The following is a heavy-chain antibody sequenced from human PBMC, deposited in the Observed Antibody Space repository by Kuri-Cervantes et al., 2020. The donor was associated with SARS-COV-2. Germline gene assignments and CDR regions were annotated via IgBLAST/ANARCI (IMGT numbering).Heavy chain of an antibody. V-gene: IGHV4-34*01. J-gene: IGHJ3*02. Sequence: ESLKISCAASGFTFSSYSMNWVRQPPGKGLEWIGEINHGGSTNYNPSLKSRVTISVDTSKNQFSLKLSSVTAADTAVYYCARGAPARTFITMVRGVSAFDIWGQGTMVTVSS. CDR3: ARGAPARTFITMVRGVSAFDI. CDR2: INHGGST. CDR1: GFTFSSYS. D-gene: IGHD3-10*01.